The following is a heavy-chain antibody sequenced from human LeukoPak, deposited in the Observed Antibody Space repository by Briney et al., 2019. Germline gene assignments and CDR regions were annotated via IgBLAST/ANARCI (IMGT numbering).Heavy chain of an antibody. J-gene: IGHJ4*02. CDR2: ISSSSSYT. Sequence: GGSLRLCGAASGFTFSDYYMSWIRQAPGKGLEWVSYISSSSSYTNYADSVKGRFTISRDNAKNSLYLQMNSLRAEDTAVYYCATNSRYGDVDYWGQGTLVTVSS. V-gene: IGHV3-11*06. CDR1: GFTFSDYY. CDR3: ATNSRYGDVDY. D-gene: IGHD4-17*01.